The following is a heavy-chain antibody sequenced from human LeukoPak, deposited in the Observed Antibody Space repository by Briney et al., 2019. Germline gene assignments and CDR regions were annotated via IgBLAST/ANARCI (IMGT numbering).Heavy chain of an antibody. Sequence: PGGSLRLSCVASGFAFSSYEMNWVRQAPGKGLEWVSYISANGDTICYADSVRGRFTISRDNAKKSLYLQMNSLRVADTAVYHCVSAYGGLLDYWGQGTLVTVSS. D-gene: IGHD3-16*01. CDR3: VSAYGGLLDY. CDR1: GFAFSSYE. CDR2: ISANGDTI. V-gene: IGHV3-48*03. J-gene: IGHJ4*02.